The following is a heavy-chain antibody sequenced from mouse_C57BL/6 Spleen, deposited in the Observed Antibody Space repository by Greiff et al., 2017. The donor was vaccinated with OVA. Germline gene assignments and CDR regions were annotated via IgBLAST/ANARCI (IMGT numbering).Heavy chain of an antibody. CDR2: INPNNGGT. Sequence: EVQLQQSGPELVKPGASVKISCKASGYTFTDYYMNWVKQSHGKSLEWIGDINPNNGGTSYNQKFKGKATLTVDKSSSTAYMELRSLTSEDSAVYYCARSTYDYDYLDDWGQGTTLTVSA. V-gene: IGHV1-26*01. J-gene: IGHJ2*01. CDR1: GYTFTDYY. D-gene: IGHD2-4*01. CDR3: ARSTYDYDYLDD.